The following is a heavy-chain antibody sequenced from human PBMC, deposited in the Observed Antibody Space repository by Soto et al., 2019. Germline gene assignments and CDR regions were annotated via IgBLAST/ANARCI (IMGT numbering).Heavy chain of an antibody. D-gene: IGHD6-6*01. J-gene: IGHJ4*02. V-gene: IGHV3-7*05. CDR3: ARIGYSSSSFDY. CDR2: IKQDGSVK. Sequence: GGSLRLSCAASGFIFSNYWMTWVRQAPGKGLEWVANIKQDGSVKYYVDSVKGRFTISRENARNSLYLQMNSLRVEDTAVYYCARIGYSSSSFDYWGQGTLVTVSS. CDR1: GFIFSNYW.